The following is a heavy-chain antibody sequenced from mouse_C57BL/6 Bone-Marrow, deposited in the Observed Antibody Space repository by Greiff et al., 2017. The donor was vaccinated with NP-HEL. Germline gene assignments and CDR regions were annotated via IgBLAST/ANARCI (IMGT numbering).Heavy chain of an antibody. CDR2: ISSGGSYT. V-gene: IGHV5-6*02. Sequence: EVNVVESGGDLVKPGGSLKLSCAASGFTFSSYGMSWVRQTPDKRLEWVATISSGGSYTYYPDSVKGRFTISRDNAKNTLYLQMSSLKSEDTAMYYCARGWLLPWYFDVWGTGTTVTVSS. D-gene: IGHD2-3*01. J-gene: IGHJ1*03. CDR3: ARGWLLPWYFDV. CDR1: GFTFSSYG.